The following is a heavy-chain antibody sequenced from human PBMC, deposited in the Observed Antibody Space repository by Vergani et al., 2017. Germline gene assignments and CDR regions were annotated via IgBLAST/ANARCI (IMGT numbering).Heavy chain of an antibody. Sequence: EVQLVESGGGLVQPGGSLKLSCAASVFTFSGSAMHWVRKGSGQGLEWVGRTRSKANSYATAYAASVKGRFTISRYDSKNTAYLQMNSLKTEDTAVYYCTRQDGDYYYYGMDVWGQGTTVTVSS. D-gene: IGHD4-17*01. CDR1: VFTFSGSA. CDR2: TRSKANSYAT. CDR3: TRQDGDYYYYGMDV. V-gene: IGHV3-73*02. J-gene: IGHJ6*02.